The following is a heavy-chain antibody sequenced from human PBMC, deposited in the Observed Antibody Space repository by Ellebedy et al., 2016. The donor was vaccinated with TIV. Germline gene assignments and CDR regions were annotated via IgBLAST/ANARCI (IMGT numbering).Heavy chain of an antibody. Sequence: ASVKVSCKASGYTFTSYFMYWVRQAPGQGLEWMGIINPSGGDTNYAQRFQGRVTMTRDMSTSTVYMELSSLRSEDTAVYYCARGDKYYYESSGYYYTYWGQGTLVAVSS. CDR3: ARGDKYYYESSGYYYTY. CDR1: GYTFTSYF. V-gene: IGHV1-46*01. D-gene: IGHD3-22*01. J-gene: IGHJ4*02. CDR2: INPSGGDT.